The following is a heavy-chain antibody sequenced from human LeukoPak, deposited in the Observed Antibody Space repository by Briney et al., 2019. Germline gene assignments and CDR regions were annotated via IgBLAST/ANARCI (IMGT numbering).Heavy chain of an antibody. CDR2: INPNSGGT. Sequence: GASVKVSCKASGYIFTGYYMNWVRQAPGQGLEWMGRINPNSGGTNYAQKFKGRVTMTRDTSISTAYMELNGLRSDDTAVYYCARGVREYSSSSGFDYWGQGTLVTVS. CDR3: ARGVREYSSSSGFDY. V-gene: IGHV1-2*06. D-gene: IGHD6-6*01. CDR1: GYIFTGYY. J-gene: IGHJ4*02.